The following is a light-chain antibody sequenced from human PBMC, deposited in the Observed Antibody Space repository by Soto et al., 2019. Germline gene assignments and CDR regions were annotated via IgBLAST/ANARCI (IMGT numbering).Light chain of an antibody. CDR3: QQYNTYPWT. Sequence: DIQMTQSPSTLSASVGDRVTITCRASQSINNRLVWYQQKPGIAPILLIYKASSLQSGVPSRFSGSGSGTEFNFTISSLQPADVATYYCQQYNTYPWTVGHGTKVEI. CDR2: KAS. J-gene: IGKJ1*01. V-gene: IGKV1-5*03. CDR1: QSINNR.